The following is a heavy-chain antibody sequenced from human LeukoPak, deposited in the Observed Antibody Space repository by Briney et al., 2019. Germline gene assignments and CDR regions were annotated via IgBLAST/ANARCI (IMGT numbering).Heavy chain of an antibody. D-gene: IGHD6-19*01. CDR3: AKDFDGAVAGLNDAFDI. Sequence: PGGSLRLSCAASGFTFSSYAMHWVRQAPGRGLEYVSAISSNGGSTYYANSVKGRFTISRDNSKNTLYLQMGSLRAEDTAVYYCAKDFDGAVAGLNDAFDIWGQGTMVTVSS. V-gene: IGHV3-64*01. CDR2: ISSNGGST. CDR1: GFTFSSYA. J-gene: IGHJ3*02.